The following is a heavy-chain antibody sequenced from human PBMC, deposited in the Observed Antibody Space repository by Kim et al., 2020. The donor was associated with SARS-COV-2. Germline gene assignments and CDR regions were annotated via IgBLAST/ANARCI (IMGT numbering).Heavy chain of an antibody. CDR3: ARSTGTTPFSGLGY. D-gene: IGHD1-7*01. V-gene: IGHV3-21*01. Sequence: GGSLRLSCAASGFTFSSYSMNWVRQAPGKGLEWVSSISSSSSYIYYADSVKGRFTISRDNAKNSLYLQMNSLRAEDTAVYYCARSTGTTPFSGLGYWGQGTLVTVSS. CDR1: GFTFSSYS. J-gene: IGHJ4*02. CDR2: ISSSSSYI.